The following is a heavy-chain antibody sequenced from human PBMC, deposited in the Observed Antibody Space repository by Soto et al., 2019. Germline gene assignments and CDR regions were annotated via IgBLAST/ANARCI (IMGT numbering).Heavy chain of an antibody. D-gene: IGHD3-9*01. CDR3: ATIMSPNWLSSEHYYYYYGMDV. J-gene: IGHJ6*02. CDR2: ISGSGGST. CDR1: GFTFSSYA. Sequence: PGGSLRLSCAASGFTFSSYAMSWVRQAPGKGLEWVSAISGSGGSTYYADSVKGRFTISRDNSKNTLYLQMNSLRAEDTAVYYCATIMSPNWLSSEHYYYYYGMDVWGQAPPVTVPS. V-gene: IGHV3-23*01.